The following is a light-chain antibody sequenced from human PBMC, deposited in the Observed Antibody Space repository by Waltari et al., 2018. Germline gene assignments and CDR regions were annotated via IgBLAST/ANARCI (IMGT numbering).Light chain of an antibody. Sequence: EIVLTQSPGTLSLSPGERVTLSCRASQSVRRSLAWYQQKPGQAPRLLIYDASSSATGIPDRFSGSGSGTDFSLTISRLEPEDSAVYYCQKYVSLPATFGQGTKVEIK. V-gene: IGKV3-20*01. CDR1: QSVRRS. CDR3: QKYVSLPAT. J-gene: IGKJ1*01. CDR2: DAS.